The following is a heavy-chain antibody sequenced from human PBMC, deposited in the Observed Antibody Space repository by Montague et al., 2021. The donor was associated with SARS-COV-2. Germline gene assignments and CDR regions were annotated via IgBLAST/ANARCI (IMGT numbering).Heavy chain of an antibody. CDR3: ARAQNTCFIANCVNYFEV. Sequence: SETLSLTCEVSGGSISSYFWSWIRQSPGKGLEWIGYVHYTGSTKYNPSLKTRVTLSLDTPKNRFSLKLSSVTAADTAVYYCARAQNTCFIANCVNYFEVWGQGALVTVS. V-gene: IGHV4-59*01. J-gene: IGHJ4*02. CDR1: GGSISSYF. D-gene: IGHD1-1*01. CDR2: VHYTGST.